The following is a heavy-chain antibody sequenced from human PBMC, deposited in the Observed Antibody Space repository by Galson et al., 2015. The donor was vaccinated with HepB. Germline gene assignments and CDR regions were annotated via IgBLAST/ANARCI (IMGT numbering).Heavy chain of an antibody. CDR1: GGTFSSYA. J-gene: IGHJ4*02. D-gene: IGHD6-13*01. CDR2: IIPIFGTA. CDR3: ARSRVIANYFDY. Sequence: SVKVSCKASGGTFSSYAISWVRQAPGQGLEWMGGIIPIFGTANYAQKFQGRVTITADESTSTAYMELSSLRSEDTAVYYCARSRVIANYFDYWGQGTLVTVSS. V-gene: IGHV1-69*13.